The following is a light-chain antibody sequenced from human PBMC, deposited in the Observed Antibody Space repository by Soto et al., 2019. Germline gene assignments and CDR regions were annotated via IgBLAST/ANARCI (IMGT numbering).Light chain of an antibody. V-gene: IGKV3-20*01. CDR3: QQYGDSPFT. CDR1: QRIITSY. Sequence: EIVLTQSPGTLSLSAGERATLSCRASQRIITSYLAWYQQNPGRSPRVLVYGTSTRATGIPSRFSGSGSGTDFTLTISRLEPEDFAVYYCQQYGDSPFTFGPGTKVDIK. J-gene: IGKJ3*01. CDR2: GTS.